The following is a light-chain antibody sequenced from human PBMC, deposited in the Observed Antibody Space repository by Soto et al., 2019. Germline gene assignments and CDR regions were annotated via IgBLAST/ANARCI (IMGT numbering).Light chain of an antibody. J-gene: IGLJ2*01. Sequence: QSVLTQPPSVSAAPGQKVTISCSGGSSNIDHNYVSWYQQLPGTAPKLLIYDNDKRPSGIPDRLSGSKSGTSATLVISGLQTGDEADYRCGAWDTSLSAWVFGGGTKLTVL. CDR2: DND. CDR1: SSNIDHNY. V-gene: IGLV1-51*01. CDR3: GAWDTSLSAWV.